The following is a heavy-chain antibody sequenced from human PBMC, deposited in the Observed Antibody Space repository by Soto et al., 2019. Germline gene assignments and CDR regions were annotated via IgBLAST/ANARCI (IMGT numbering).Heavy chain of an antibody. CDR2: IFYRGRT. D-gene: IGHD2-15*01. V-gene: IGHV4-59*01. J-gene: IGHJ4*02. Sequence: QVQLQESGPGLLKSSETLSLTCSVSGSSIGSYYWTWIRQPPGKGLEWIRYIFYRGRTKYNPSIESRVTISMHSSETHFSLELTSVTAADTAVDFCARGDCIGGSCYYYWGQGTLVTVSS. CDR3: ARGDCIGGSCYYY. CDR1: GSSIGSYY.